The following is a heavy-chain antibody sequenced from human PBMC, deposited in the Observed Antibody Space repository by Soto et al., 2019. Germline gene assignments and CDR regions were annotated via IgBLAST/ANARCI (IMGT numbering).Heavy chain of an antibody. Sequence: QVQRVQSGAEVKKPGSSVKVSCKASGGTFSSYAISWVRQAPGQGLEWMGGIIPIFGTANYAQKFQGRVTITADESTSTAYMELSSLSSEDTAVYYCCETAPDYYYGMDVWGQGTTVTVSS. CDR1: GGTFSSYA. V-gene: IGHV1-69*12. J-gene: IGHJ6*02. CDR3: CETAPDYYYGMDV. CDR2: IIPIFGTA. D-gene: IGHD2-21*02.